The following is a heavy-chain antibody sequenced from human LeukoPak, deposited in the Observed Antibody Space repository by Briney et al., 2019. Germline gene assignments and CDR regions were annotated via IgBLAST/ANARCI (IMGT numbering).Heavy chain of an antibody. CDR2: IYYSGST. J-gene: IGHJ3*02. D-gene: IGHD2-2*01. V-gene: IGHV4-39*07. CDR3: AREGYCSSTSCYGAPDAFDI. Sequence: SETLSLTCTVSGGSISSSSYYWGWIRQPPGKGLEWIGSIYYSGSTYYNPSLKSRVTMSVDTSKNQFSLKLSSVTAADTAVYYCAREGYCSSTSCYGAPDAFDIWGQGTMVTVSS. CDR1: GGSISSSSYY.